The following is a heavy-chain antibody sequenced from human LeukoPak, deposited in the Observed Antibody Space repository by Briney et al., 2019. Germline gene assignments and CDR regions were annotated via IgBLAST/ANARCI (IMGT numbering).Heavy chain of an antibody. CDR3: ARDRRNFYGSGSYSD. V-gene: IGHV1-2*02. Sequence: ASVKVSCKASGYTFTGYYVHWVRQAPGQGLEWMGWINPNSGGTSLAQKFQGRVTMTRGTSISTAYMELNRLSSDDTAVYYCARDRRNFYGSGSYSDWGQGTLVTVSS. CDR2: INPNSGGT. CDR1: GYTFTGYY. J-gene: IGHJ4*02. D-gene: IGHD3-10*01.